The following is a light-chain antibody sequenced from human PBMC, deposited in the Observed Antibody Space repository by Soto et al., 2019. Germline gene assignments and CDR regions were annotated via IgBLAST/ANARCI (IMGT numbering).Light chain of an antibody. Sequence: QSVLTQPPSVSGSPGQRVTISCTGSSSNIGAGYDVHWYQQLPGTAPKLLIYGNSNRPSGVPDRFSGSKSGTSASLAITGLQAEDEADYYFQSYDSRLSLGFGGGTKVTVL. J-gene: IGLJ2*01. V-gene: IGLV1-40*01. CDR1: SSNIGAGYD. CDR3: QSYDSRLSLG. CDR2: GNS.